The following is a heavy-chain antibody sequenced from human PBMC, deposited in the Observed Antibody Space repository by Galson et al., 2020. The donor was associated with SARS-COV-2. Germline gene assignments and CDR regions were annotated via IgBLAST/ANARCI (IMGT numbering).Heavy chain of an antibody. CDR1: GFSFDDYA. V-gene: IGHV3-9*01. J-gene: IGHJ6*02. CDR2: ISWNSGTI. Sequence: GGSLRLSCAASGFSFDDYAMHWVRQAPGKGLEWVSGISWNSGTIAYADSVEGRFTISRDNDKNSLYLQMDSLRTEDTALYYCAKDRDLAYFYGMDVWGQGTTVTVSS. D-gene: IGHD3-16*01. CDR3: AKDRDLAYFYGMDV.